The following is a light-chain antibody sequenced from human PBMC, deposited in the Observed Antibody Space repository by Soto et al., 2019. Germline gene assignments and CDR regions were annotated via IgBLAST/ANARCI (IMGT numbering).Light chain of an antibody. CDR2: GTS. CDR1: ESVRSYA. V-gene: IGKV3-20*01. Sequence: EVVLTQPPGTLSLSLGERAILSCRASESVRSYALAWYQQKPGQAPRLLIYGTSNRATGIPDRFSGSGSGTDFSLTISILEPEDFAVYYCQRYHGSPLITFGQGTRLEIK. J-gene: IGKJ5*01. CDR3: QRYHGSPLIT.